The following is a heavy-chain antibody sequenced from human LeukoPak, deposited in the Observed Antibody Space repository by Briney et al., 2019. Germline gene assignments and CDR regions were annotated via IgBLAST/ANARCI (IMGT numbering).Heavy chain of an antibody. CDR1: GFTFSSYA. CDR2: ISGSGGST. D-gene: IGHD2-15*01. J-gene: IGHJ4*02. V-gene: IGHV3-23*01. Sequence: GGSLRLSCAASGFTFSSYAMSWVRQAPGKGLEWVSAISGSGGSTYYADSVKGRFTISRDNSKNTLYLQMNSLRAEDTAVYYCASAIVVVVAATKVRDYWGQGTLVTVSS. CDR3: ASAIVVVVAATKVRDY.